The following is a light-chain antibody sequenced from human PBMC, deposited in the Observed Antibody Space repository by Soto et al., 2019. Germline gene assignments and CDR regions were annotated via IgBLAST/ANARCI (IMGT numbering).Light chain of an antibody. CDR3: QQYGNSPWT. V-gene: IGKV3-20*01. CDR1: QIVSKND. CDR2: GAS. Sequence: EIVLTQSPGTLSLSPGERGTLSCRASQIVSKNDLAWYQQKPGQSPRILIYGASNRAPDIPDRFSGSESGTEFTLTISRVEPEDSAVYYCQQYGNSPWTFGQGTKVEIK. J-gene: IGKJ1*01.